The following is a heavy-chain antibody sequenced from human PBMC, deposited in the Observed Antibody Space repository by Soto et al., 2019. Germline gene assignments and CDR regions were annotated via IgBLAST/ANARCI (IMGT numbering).Heavy chain of an antibody. V-gene: IGHV4-59*08. CDR2: MYYTGST. CDR1: GDSISSYS. D-gene: IGHD2-21*01. Sequence: SETLSLTCTVSGDSISSYSCTWTRQPPGRRLEWIGYMYYTGSTNYNPSLKSRVSISVDTSKNQFSLKLRSVTAEDTAVYYCARLDSRKGHYYDYWGQGTLVTVSS. J-gene: IGHJ4*02. CDR3: ARLDSRKGHYYDY.